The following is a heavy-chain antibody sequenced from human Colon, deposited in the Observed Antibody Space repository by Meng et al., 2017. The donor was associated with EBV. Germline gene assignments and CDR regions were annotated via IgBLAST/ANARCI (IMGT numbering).Heavy chain of an antibody. D-gene: IGHD1-26*01. V-gene: IGHV4-4*02. Sequence: QGQLQEWGPGLLKPSGTLSLTCGVSGVSISSNIRWTWVRQPPGKGLEWIGDIDDSGSTNYNPSLNSRISISLDKSKNHFSLKVNSVTAADTAVYYCARGKQDAWELLAYWGQGALVTVSS. CDR3: ARGKQDAWELLAY. CDR2: IDDSGST. J-gene: IGHJ4*02. CDR1: GVSISSNIR.